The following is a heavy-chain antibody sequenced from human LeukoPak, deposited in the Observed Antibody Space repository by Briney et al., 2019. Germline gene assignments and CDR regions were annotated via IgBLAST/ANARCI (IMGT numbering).Heavy chain of an antibody. CDR1: GFTFRTSG. D-gene: IGHD3-22*01. Sequence: GGTLRLSCAASGFTFRTSGMSWVRQAPGKGLQWVSVIYSGGSTYYADSVKGRFTISRDNSKNTLYLQMNSLRAEDTAVYYCARQDRYRYYYDSSGHISHWGQGTLVTVSS. CDR2: IYSGGST. CDR3: ARQDRYRYYYDSSGHISH. J-gene: IGHJ1*01. V-gene: IGHV3-53*01.